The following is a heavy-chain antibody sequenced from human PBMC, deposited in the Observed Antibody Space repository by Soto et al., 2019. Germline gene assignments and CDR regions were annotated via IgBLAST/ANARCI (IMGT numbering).Heavy chain of an antibody. CDR3: ARGLISGSHYSGGWYYFDS. J-gene: IGHJ4*02. Sequence: PSETLCLTCDVYGGSFSGYIWTWIRQTPGKGLQWIGQINHSGSANYNPSLKSRVTISVHTSNSQFSLELSSVTAADTAVYYCARGLISGSHYSGGWYYFDSWGQGTQVTVSS. CDR1: GGSFSGYI. CDR2: INHSGSA. V-gene: IGHV4-34*01. D-gene: IGHD1-26*01.